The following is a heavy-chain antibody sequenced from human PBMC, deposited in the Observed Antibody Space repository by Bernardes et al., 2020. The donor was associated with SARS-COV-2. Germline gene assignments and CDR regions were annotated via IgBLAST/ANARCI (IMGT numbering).Heavy chain of an antibody. CDR1: GFTVSSNY. D-gene: IGHD3-22*01. Sequence: VGSLRLSCAASGFTVSSNYMSWVRQAPGKGLEWVSVIYSGGSTYYADSVKGRFTISRDNSKNTLYLQMNSLRAEDTAVYYCARDLGNYDSSAYYYFGDAFDIWGQGTMVTVSS. J-gene: IGHJ3*02. CDR3: ARDLGNYDSSAYYYFGDAFDI. V-gene: IGHV3-66*02. CDR2: IYSGGST.